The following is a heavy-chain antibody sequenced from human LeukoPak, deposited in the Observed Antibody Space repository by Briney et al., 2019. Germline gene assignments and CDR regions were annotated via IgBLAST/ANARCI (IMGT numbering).Heavy chain of an antibody. Sequence: GGSLRLSCAASGFTFSSYSMNWVRQAPGKGLEWVSSINSSSSYIYYADSVKGRFTISRDNAKNSLYLQMNSLRAEDTAVYYCARLGYRYYYGMDVWGQGTTVTVSS. CDR2: INSSSSYI. CDR1: GFTFSSYS. V-gene: IGHV3-21*01. J-gene: IGHJ6*02. D-gene: IGHD2-15*01. CDR3: ARLGYRYYYGMDV.